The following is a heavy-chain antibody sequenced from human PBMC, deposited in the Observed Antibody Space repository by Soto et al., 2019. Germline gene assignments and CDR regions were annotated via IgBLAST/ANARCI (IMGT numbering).Heavy chain of an antibody. CDR2: ISSSSSYI. CDR3: ARHIYDFWSGYYTQYYYYSMDV. CDR1: GFTFSSYS. J-gene: IGHJ6*02. Sequence: KSGGSLRLSCAASGFTFSSYSMNWVRQAPGKGLEWVSSISSSSSYIYYADSVKGRFTISRDNAKNSLYLQMNSLRAEDTAVYYCARHIYDFWSGYYTQYYYYSMDVWGQGTTVTVSS. D-gene: IGHD3-3*01. V-gene: IGHV3-21*01.